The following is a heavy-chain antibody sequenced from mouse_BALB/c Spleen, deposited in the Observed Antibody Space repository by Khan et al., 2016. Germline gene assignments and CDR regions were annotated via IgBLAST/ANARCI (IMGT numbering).Heavy chain of an antibody. CDR1: GYSITSDYA. J-gene: IGHJ2*01. CDR3: AGDYYDSSYFDY. CDR2: ISYSGST. V-gene: IGHV3-2*02. Sequence: EVQLQESGPGLVKPSQSLSLTCTVTGYSITSDYAWNWIRQFPGNKLEWMGYISYSGSTSYNPSLKSRIPITRDTSKNQFFLQLNSLTTETAATYCGAGDYYDSSYFDYWGQGTPLTVSA. D-gene: IGHD1-1*01.